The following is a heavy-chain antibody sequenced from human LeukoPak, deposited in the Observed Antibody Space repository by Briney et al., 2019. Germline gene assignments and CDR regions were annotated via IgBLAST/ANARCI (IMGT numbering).Heavy chain of an antibody. CDR1: GFTFSSYS. D-gene: IGHD3-22*01. CDR2: ISSSSSYI. J-gene: IGHJ4*02. CDR3: ARDPSGYPYYFDY. Sequence: GGSLRLSCAASGFTFSSYSMNWVRQAPGKGLEWVSSISSSSSYIYYADSVKGRFTISRDNAKNSLYLQMNSLRAEDTAVYYCARDPSGYPYYFDYWGRGTLVTVSS. V-gene: IGHV3-21*01.